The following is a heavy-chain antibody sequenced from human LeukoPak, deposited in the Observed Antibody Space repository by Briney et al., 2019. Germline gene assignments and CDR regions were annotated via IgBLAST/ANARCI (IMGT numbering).Heavy chain of an antibody. D-gene: IGHD4-23*01. CDR1: GFTFSSYA. J-gene: IGHJ4*02. Sequence: GGSLRLSCAASGFTFSSYAMSWVRQAPGKGLEWVSAISGSGGSTYYADSVKGRFTISRDNSKNTLYLQMNGLRAEDTAVYYCAKDYYGGSRNYGDYWGQGTLVTVSS. CDR2: ISGSGGST. V-gene: IGHV3-23*01. CDR3: AKDYYGGSRNYGDY.